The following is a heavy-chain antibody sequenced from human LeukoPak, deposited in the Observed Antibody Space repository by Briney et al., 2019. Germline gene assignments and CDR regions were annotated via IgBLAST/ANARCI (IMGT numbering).Heavy chain of an antibody. CDR1: GFTFGDFY. CDR2: ISRSSDKT. Sequence: GGSLRLSCAASGFTFGDFYMSWIRQAPGKGPEWVAHISRSSDKTKYADSVEGRFTISRDNAKNSLYLQMSSLRAEDTAVYYCARDREPFYDSGSFGYWGQGTPVTVSS. J-gene: IGHJ4*02. V-gene: IGHV3-11*06. CDR3: ARDREPFYDSGSFGY. D-gene: IGHD3-10*01.